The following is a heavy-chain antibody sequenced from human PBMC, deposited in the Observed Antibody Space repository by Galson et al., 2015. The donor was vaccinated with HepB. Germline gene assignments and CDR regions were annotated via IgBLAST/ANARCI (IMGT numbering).Heavy chain of an antibody. Sequence: SLRLSCAASGFTVSSNYMSWVRQAPGKGLEWVSVIYSGGSTYYADSVKGRFTISRDNSKNTLYLQMNSLRAEDTAVYYCARDRMGSMVRGVIHYWGQGTLVTVSS. V-gene: IGHV3-66*01. D-gene: IGHD3-10*01. J-gene: IGHJ4*02. CDR3: ARDRMGSMVRGVIHY. CDR1: GFTVSSNY. CDR2: IYSGGST.